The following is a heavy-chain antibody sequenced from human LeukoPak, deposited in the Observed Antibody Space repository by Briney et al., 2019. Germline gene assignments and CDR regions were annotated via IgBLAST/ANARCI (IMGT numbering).Heavy chain of an antibody. CDR1: GFTFSDHY. J-gene: IGHJ4*02. D-gene: IGHD3-10*01. CDR3: VALLRGIGY. Sequence: GGSLRLSCAVSGFTFSDHYMDWVRQAPGKGLEWIGRSRNEGHSYSTDFAASARGRASLSRDHSRNSLYLQINSLRTDDTAVYYCVALLRGIGYWGQGTLVTVSS. V-gene: IGHV3-72*01. CDR2: SRNEGHSYST.